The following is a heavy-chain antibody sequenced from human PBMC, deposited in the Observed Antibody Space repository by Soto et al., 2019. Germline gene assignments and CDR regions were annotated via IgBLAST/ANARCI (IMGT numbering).Heavy chain of an antibody. D-gene: IGHD6-13*01. Sequence: GGSLRLSCAASGFTFSSYGMHWVRQAPGKGLEWVAVIWYDGSNKYYADSVKGRFTISRDNSKNTLYLQMNSLRAEDTAVYYCARDSILIADLGGAFDIWGQGTMVTVSS. CDR2: IWYDGSNK. J-gene: IGHJ3*02. CDR1: GFTFSSYG. V-gene: IGHV3-33*01. CDR3: ARDSILIADLGGAFDI.